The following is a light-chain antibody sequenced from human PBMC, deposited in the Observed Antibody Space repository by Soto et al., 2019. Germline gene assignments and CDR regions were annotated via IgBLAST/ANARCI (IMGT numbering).Light chain of an antibody. J-gene: IGKJ1*01. CDR1: QSVSSY. CDR2: DAS. V-gene: IGKV3-11*01. CDR3: QKRSTLRGT. Sequence: EIVLTQSPATLSLSPGERATLSCRASQSVSSYLAWYQQKPGQAPRLLIYDASNRATDIPDKFSGSGSGTDFTLNISRLETEEVGVYYCQKRSTLRGTFGQGTKVEIK.